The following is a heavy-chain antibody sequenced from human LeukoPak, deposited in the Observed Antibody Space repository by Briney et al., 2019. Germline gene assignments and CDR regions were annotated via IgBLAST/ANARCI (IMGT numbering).Heavy chain of an antibody. CDR2: INHSGST. CDR3: ARRGDSGYDFPGPQSAYYYYYMDV. Sequence: PSETLSLTCAVYGGSFSGYYWSWIRQPPGKGLEWIGEINHSGSTTYNPSLTSRVTISLDTSKNQFSLKLSFVTAADTAVYYCARRGDSGYDFPGPQSAYYYYYMDVWGKGTTVTVSS. V-gene: IGHV4-34*01. CDR1: GGSFSGYY. D-gene: IGHD5-12*01. J-gene: IGHJ6*03.